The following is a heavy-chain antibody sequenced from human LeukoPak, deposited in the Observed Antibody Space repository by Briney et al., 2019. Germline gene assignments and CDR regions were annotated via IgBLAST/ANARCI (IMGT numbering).Heavy chain of an antibody. Sequence: PSETLSLTCTVSGGSISSYYWGWIRQPPGKGLEWIGYIYYSGSTNYNPSLTSRVTISVDTSKNQFSLKLSSVTAADTAVYYCARKASRWFGELLYAFDIWGQGTMVTVSS. CDR1: GGSISSYY. D-gene: IGHD3-10*01. CDR3: ARKASRWFGELLYAFDI. J-gene: IGHJ3*02. V-gene: IGHV4-59*01. CDR2: IYYSGST.